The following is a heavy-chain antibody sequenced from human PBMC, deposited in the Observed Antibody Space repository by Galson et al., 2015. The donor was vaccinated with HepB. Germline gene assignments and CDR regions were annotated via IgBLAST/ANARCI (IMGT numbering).Heavy chain of an antibody. CDR2: ISGSGGGT. J-gene: IGHJ4*02. CDR3: AKTYNSDWYEFDY. CDR1: GFTFSNYA. D-gene: IGHD6-19*01. Sequence: SLRLSCAASGFTFSNYAMNWVRQAPGKGLEWVSAISGSGGGTYYADSVKGRFTISRDNSKNTLRLQMNSLRAEDTVIYYCAKTYNSDWYEFDYWGQGTLVTVSS. V-gene: IGHV3-23*01.